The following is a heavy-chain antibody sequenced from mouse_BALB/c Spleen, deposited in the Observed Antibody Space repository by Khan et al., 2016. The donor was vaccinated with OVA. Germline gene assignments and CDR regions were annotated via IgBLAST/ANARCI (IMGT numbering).Heavy chain of an antibody. CDR3: ARNREPDYFDY. Sequence: QIQLVQSGPGLVAPSQSLSITCTVSGFSLTSHGVHWVRQPPGKGLEWLGVMWTGGNTNYNSALMSRLSISKDSSKNQVFLKVNSLQTDDTAIYYCARNREPDYFDYWGQGTTLIVSS. J-gene: IGHJ2*01. CDR2: MWTGGNT. V-gene: IGHV2-9*02. CDR1: GFSLTSHG.